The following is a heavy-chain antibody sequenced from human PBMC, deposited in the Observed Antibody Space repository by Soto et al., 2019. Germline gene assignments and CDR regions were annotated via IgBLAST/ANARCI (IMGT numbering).Heavy chain of an antibody. CDR3: ARIRYSSSSGYYYYSMDV. Sequence: GSGPTLVNPTQTLTLTCTFSGFSLSTSGMCVSWIRQPPGKALEWLARIDWDDDKYYSTSLKTRLTISKDTSKNQVVLTMTNMDPVDTATYYCARIRYSSSSGYYYYSMDVWGKGTTVNVSS. D-gene: IGHD6-6*01. J-gene: IGHJ6*03. CDR1: GFSLSTSGMC. CDR2: IDWDDDK. V-gene: IGHV2-70*11.